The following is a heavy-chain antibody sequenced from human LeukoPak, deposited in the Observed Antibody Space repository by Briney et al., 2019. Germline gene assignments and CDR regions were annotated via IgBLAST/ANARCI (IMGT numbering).Heavy chain of an antibody. CDR2: IIPIFGTA. CDR3: ARSLLAYCGGDCYSEYFQH. D-gene: IGHD2-21*02. CDR1: GGTFSSYA. J-gene: IGHJ1*01. V-gene: IGHV1-69*13. Sequence: GASVKVSCKASGGTFSSYAISWVRQAPGQGLEWMGGIIPIFGTANYARKFQGRVTITADESTSTAYMELSSLRSEDTAVYYCARSLLAYCGGDCYSEYFQHWGQGTLVTVSS.